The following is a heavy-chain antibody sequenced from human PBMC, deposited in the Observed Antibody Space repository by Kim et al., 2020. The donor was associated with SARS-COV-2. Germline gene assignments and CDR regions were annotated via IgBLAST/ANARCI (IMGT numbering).Heavy chain of an antibody. CDR3: ARSPTGPTVTPYYFEY. J-gene: IGHJ4*02. CDR2: IKQDGSEK. Sequence: GGSLRLSCAASGFTFSSYWMSWVRQAPGKGLEWVANIKQDGSEKYYVDSVKGRFTISRDNAKNSLYLQMNSLRAEDTAVYYCARSPTGPTVTPYYFEYWGQGTLVTVPS. CDR1: GFTFSSYW. D-gene: IGHD4-4*01. V-gene: IGHV3-7*01.